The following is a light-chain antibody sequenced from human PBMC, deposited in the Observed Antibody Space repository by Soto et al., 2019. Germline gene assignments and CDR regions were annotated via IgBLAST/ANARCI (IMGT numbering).Light chain of an antibody. CDR2: DVN. CDR1: SSDVGTYDY. V-gene: IGLV2-14*01. Sequence: QSALTQPASVSGSPGQSITISCTGTSSDVGTYDYVSWHQQHPGKAPKPIIYDVNNRPSGVSSRFSGSKSGNTASLTISGLQAEDEADYYCCSFSTSGTHVFGTGTKLTVL. J-gene: IGLJ1*01. CDR3: CSFSTSGTHV.